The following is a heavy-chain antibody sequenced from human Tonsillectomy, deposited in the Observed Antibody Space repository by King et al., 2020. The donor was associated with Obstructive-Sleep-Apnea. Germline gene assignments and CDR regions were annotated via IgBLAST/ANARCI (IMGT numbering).Heavy chain of an antibody. CDR3: AKAPTTEWFGEFADY. V-gene: IGHV3-9*01. CDR2: ISWNSGSI. CDR1: GFTFDDYA. D-gene: IGHD3-10*01. Sequence: VQLVESGGGLVQPGRSLRLSCAASGFTFDDYAMHWVRQAPGKGLEWVSGISWNSGSIGYADSVKGRFTISRDNAKNSLYLQMNSLRAEDTALYYCAKAPTTEWFGEFADYWGQGTLVTVSS. J-gene: IGHJ4*02.